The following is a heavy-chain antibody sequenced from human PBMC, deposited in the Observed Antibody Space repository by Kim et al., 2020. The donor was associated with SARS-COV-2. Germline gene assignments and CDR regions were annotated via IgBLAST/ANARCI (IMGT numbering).Heavy chain of an antibody. Sequence: GGSLRLSCAASGFTFSSYWMHWVRQAPGKGLVWVSRINRDGSSTDHADSVKGRFTISRDNAKNTLYLQMNSLRADDTAVFYCARVVPASGLDVWGQGTTV. D-gene: IGHD2-21*02. CDR3: ARVVPASGLDV. J-gene: IGHJ6*02. V-gene: IGHV3-74*01. CDR2: INRDGSST. CDR1: GFTFSSYW.